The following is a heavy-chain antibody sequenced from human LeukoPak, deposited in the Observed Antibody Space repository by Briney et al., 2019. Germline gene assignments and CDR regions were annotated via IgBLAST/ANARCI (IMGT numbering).Heavy chain of an antibody. D-gene: IGHD3-10*01. V-gene: IGHV3-23*01. J-gene: IGHJ6*02. CDR3: AKSGGLSGSGRLAMDV. CDR1: GFTFSTYA. Sequence: HPGGSLRLSCAASGFTFSTYAMSWVRLAPGKGLEWVSGISGSGGSTYYADSVKGRFTSSRDNSNNTLHVQMNSLRVEDTAVYYCAKSGGLSGSGRLAMDVWGQGTTVTVSS. CDR2: ISGSGGST.